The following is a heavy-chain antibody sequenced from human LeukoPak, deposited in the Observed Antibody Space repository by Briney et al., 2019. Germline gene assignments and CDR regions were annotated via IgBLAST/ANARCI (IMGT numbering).Heavy chain of an antibody. CDR2: IYNSGST. CDR3: ARGEYTYGYHLDY. D-gene: IGHD5-18*01. J-gene: IGHJ4*02. CDR1: GGSITSGGYY. V-gene: IGHV4-31*03. Sequence: PSETLSLTCTVSGGSITSGGYYWSWIRQHPGKGLDFIGFIYNSGSTSYNPSLKSRVTISVDTSNNQFSLKLSSVTAADTAVYYCARGEYTYGYHLDYWGQGTLVTVSS.